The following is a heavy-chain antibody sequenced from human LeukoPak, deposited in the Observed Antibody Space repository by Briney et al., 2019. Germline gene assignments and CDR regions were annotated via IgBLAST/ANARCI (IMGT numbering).Heavy chain of an antibody. Sequence: GGSLRLSCVDSHLTLNRYTMTWVRQAPGKGLEWVSAISGSGGSTYYADSVKGRFTISRDNSKNTLYLQMNSLRAEDTAVYYCAKKRRSYDILTGFDYWGQGTLVTVSS. V-gene: IGHV3-23*01. D-gene: IGHD3-9*01. J-gene: IGHJ4*02. CDR2: ISGSGGST. CDR3: AKKRRSYDILTGFDY. CDR1: HLTLNRYT.